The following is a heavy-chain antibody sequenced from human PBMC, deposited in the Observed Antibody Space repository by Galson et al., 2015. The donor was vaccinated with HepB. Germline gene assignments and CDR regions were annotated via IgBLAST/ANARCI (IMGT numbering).Heavy chain of an antibody. J-gene: IGHJ1*01. Sequence: SLRLSCAASGFTFSSYAMHWVRQAPGKGLEWVAVISYDGSNKYYADSVKGRFTISRDNSKNTLYLQMNSLRAEDTAVYYCARVSEGYYDLEYFQHWGQGTLVTVSS. CDR1: GFTFSSYA. CDR3: ARVSEGYYDLEYFQH. V-gene: IGHV3-30-3*01. CDR2: ISYDGSNK. D-gene: IGHD1-26*01.